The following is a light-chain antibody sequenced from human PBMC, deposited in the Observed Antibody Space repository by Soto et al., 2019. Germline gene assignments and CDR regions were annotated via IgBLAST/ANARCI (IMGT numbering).Light chain of an antibody. CDR1: SSDIGSYHL. J-gene: IGLJ2*01. Sequence: QSVLTQPASVSGSPRQSITISCTGTSSDIGSYHLVSWYQQHPGKALKLIIYEGSKRPSGVSNRFSGSKSGNTASLTISGLQTEDEADYYCCSYARSNFVVFGGGTKVTVL. V-gene: IGLV2-23*01. CDR3: CSYARSNFVV. CDR2: EGS.